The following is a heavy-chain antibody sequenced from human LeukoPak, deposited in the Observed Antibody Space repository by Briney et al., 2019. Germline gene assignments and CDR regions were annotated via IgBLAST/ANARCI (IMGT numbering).Heavy chain of an antibody. CDR3: TTVIQLFRLSGPETGDY. D-gene: IGHD1-1*01. V-gene: IGHV3-30*02. Sequence: GGSLRLSCAASGFTFSSYGMHWVRQAPGKGLEWVAFIRYDGSNKYYADSVKGRFTISRDNSKNTLYLQMNSLKTEDTAVYYCTTVIQLFRLSGPETGDYWGQGTLVTVSS. CDR2: IRYDGSNK. CDR1: GFTFSSYG. J-gene: IGHJ4*02.